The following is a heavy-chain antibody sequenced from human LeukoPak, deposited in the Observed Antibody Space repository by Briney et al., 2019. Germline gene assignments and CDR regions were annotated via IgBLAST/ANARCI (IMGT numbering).Heavy chain of an antibody. CDR3: AKGHFGAGHY. V-gene: IGHV3-43*02. D-gene: IGHD3-3*01. Sequence: GGSLRLSCAASGFTFGDYTMHWFRQPRGRGLQWVSLITGDGGTTSYAGSVKGRFTISRDNSKKSLYLHMSSLRNEDTALYYCAKGHFGAGHYWGQGTLVTVSS. J-gene: IGHJ4*02. CDR2: ITGDGGTT. CDR1: GFTFGDYT.